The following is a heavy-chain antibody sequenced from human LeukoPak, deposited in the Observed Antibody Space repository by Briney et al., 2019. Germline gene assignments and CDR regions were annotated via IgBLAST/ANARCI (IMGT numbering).Heavy chain of an antibody. D-gene: IGHD1-7*01. CDR1: GGSISSYY. CDR2: IYYSGST. V-gene: IGHV4-59*01. CDR3: ARDRPGYNWNFGFEYFDL. Sequence: SETLSLTCTVSGGSISSYYWSWIRQPPGKGLEWIGYIYYSGSTNYNPSLKSRVTISVDTSKNQFSLKLSSVTAADTAVYYCARDRPGYNWNFGFEYFDLWGRGTLVTVSS. J-gene: IGHJ2*01.